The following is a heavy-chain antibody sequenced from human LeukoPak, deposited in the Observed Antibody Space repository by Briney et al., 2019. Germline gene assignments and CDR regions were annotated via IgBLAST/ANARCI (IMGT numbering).Heavy chain of an antibody. V-gene: IGHV4-59*01. CDR2: IYYSGST. CDR1: GGSISSYY. Sequence: PSETLSLTCTVSGGSISSYYWSWIRQPPGKGLEWIGHIYYSGSTKYNPSLKSRVTISVDTSKNQFSLKLSSVTAADTAVYYCARLVGYTSGWWVDYWGQGTLVTVSS. J-gene: IGHJ4*02. D-gene: IGHD6-19*01. CDR3: ARLVGYTSGWWVDY.